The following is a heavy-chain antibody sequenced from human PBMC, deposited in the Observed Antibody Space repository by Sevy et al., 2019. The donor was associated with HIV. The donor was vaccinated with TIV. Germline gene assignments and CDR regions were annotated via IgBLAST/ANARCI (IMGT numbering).Heavy chain of an antibody. CDR2: ISSNGGST. CDR3: ARRDGYNYEDY. Sequence: GGSLRLSCVASGFTFSDYYINWIRQAPGKGLEYVSAISSNGGSTYYADSVKGRFTISRDNSKNTLYLQMSSLRAEDTAVYYCARRDGYNYEDYWGQGTLVTVSS. V-gene: IGHV3-64D*06. CDR1: GFTFSDYY. J-gene: IGHJ4*02. D-gene: IGHD5-12*01.